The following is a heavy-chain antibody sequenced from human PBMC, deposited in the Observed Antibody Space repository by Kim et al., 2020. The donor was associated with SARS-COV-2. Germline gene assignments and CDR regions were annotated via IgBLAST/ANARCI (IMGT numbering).Heavy chain of an antibody. V-gene: IGHV4-59*08. CDR2: IYSSGGT. Sequence: SETLSLTCTVSGGSISDYYWSWIRKPPGKGLEWIGNIYSSGGTNYNPTLTSRVTMSIATSKNQFSLTLTSVTAADAAIYYCARQRAYSNSWYYFDYWGQGTLVPVSS. CDR1: GGSISDYY. CDR3: ARQRAYSNSWYYFDY. J-gene: IGHJ4*02. D-gene: IGHD6-13*01.